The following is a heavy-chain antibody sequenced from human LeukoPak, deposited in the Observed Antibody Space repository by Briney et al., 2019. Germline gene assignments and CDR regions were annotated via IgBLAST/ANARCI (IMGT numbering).Heavy chain of an antibody. Sequence: GGSLRLSCAASGFTFSSYSMNWVRQAPGKGLEWVSSISSSSSYIYYADSVKGRFTISRDNAKNSLYLQMNSLRAEDTAVYYCARGGYSGYDDDLHFDYWGQGTLVTVSS. V-gene: IGHV3-21*01. CDR2: ISSSSSYI. CDR1: GFTFSSYS. J-gene: IGHJ4*02. CDR3: ARGGYSGYDDDLHFDY. D-gene: IGHD5-12*01.